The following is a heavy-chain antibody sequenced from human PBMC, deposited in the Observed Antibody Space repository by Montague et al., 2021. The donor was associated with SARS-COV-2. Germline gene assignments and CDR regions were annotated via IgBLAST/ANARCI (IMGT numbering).Heavy chain of an antibody. V-gene: IGHV3-23*03. CDR1: GFTFSSSA. D-gene: IGHD3/OR15-3a*01. CDR3: AKVDSVFP. J-gene: IGHJ4*02. Sequence: SLRLSCAASGFTFSSSALSWVRQAPGKGLEWVSNIYGATGRTHYADSVKGRFTMSRENSKNTLYLQMNSLRVDDTAVYYCAKVDSVFPWGQGTLVTVSS. CDR2: IYGATGRT.